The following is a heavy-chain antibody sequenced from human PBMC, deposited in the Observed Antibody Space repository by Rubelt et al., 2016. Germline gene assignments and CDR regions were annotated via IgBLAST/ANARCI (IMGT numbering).Heavy chain of an antibody. V-gene: IGHV4-39*01. D-gene: IGHD1-26*01. CDR3: AGSGSDRYNWFDP. CDR1: GGSISSSSSY. CDR2: IYYTGST. Sequence: QLQLQESGPGLVKPSETLSLTCTVSGGSISSSSSYWGWIRQPPGKGLEWIGTIYYTGSTYSNPSLKSRVTLSVDTSKNQFTLKVRSVRAAETAVCDCAGSGSDRYNWFDPWGQGTLVAVSS. J-gene: IGHJ5*02.